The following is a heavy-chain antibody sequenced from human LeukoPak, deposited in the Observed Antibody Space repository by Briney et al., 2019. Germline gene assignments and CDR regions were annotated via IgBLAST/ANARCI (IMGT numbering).Heavy chain of an antibody. J-gene: IGHJ4*02. D-gene: IGHD4-17*01. CDR3: AIFQGTYGDNDNDY. Sequence: ASVKVSCKASGGTFRSYAINWVRLAPGKGLEWMGGIIPMVNTPKYAQKFQGRVTITVDESTSTGYMEVSSLRSEDTAVYYCAIFQGTYGDNDNDYWGQGTLVTVSS. CDR2: IIPMVNTP. CDR1: GGTFRSYA. V-gene: IGHV1-69*13.